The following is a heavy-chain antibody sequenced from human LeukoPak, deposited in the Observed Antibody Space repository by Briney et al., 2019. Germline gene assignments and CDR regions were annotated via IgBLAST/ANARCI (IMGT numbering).Heavy chain of an antibody. CDR2: IRSKAYGGTT. V-gene: IGHV3-49*04. CDR1: GFTFGDYA. J-gene: IGHJ5*02. Sequence: GGSLRLSCTASGFTFGDYAMSWVRQAPGKGLEWVGFIRSKAYGGTTEYAASVKGRFTISRDDSKSIAYLQMNSLKTEDTAVYYCTRVSGSYSDNWFDPWGQGTLVTVSS. D-gene: IGHD1-26*01. CDR3: TRVSGSYSDNWFDP.